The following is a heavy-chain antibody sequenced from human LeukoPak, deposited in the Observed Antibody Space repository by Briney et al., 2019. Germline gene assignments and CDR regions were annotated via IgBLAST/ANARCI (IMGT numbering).Heavy chain of an antibody. CDR2: IYPGEYDN. V-gene: IGHV5-51*01. D-gene: IGHD3-16*01. J-gene: IGHJ4*02. CDR3: ARRALGDF. CDR1: GSIFTNHW. Sequence: GASLQISGKCSGSIFTNHWIAWGRPLPGKGLEWMGSIYPGEYDNRYSPSFQGQVTISTDKSISTAYLQWSSLKALDTAMYYCARRALGDFWGQGTLVTVSS.